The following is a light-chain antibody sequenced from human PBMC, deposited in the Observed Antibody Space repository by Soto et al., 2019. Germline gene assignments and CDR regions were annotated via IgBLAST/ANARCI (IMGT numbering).Light chain of an antibody. J-gene: IGKJ3*01. CDR1: QSISSW. Sequence: DIQMTQSPSTLSASVGDRVTITCRASQSISSWLAWYQQKPGKAPKLLIYDASSLESGVPSRFSGSGSGTEFTLTISSLQPDDFATYYCQQYNSYSGLTFGPGTKVDIK. CDR2: DAS. CDR3: QQYNSYSGLT. V-gene: IGKV1-5*01.